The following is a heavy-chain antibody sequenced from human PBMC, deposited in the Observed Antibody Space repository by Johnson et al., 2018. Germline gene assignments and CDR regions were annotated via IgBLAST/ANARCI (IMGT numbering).Heavy chain of an antibody. CDR2: ISYDGSNK. CDR1: GFTFSSYS. J-gene: IGHJ5*02. D-gene: IGHD6-25*01. V-gene: IGHV3-30*18. Sequence: QVQLVESGGGLVQPGGFLRLSCAASGFTFSSYSMNWVRQAPGKGLEWVAVISYDGSNKYYADSVKGRFTISRDNSKNTLYLQMNSLRAEDTAGYYCAKDLASGYSHWFDPWGQGTLVTVSS. CDR3: AKDLASGYSHWFDP.